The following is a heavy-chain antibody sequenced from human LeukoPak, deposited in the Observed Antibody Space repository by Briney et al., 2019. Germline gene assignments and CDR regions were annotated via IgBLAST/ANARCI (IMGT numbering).Heavy chain of an antibody. J-gene: IGHJ4*02. D-gene: IGHD3-16*02. Sequence: SGGSLRLSCAASGFTFSSYGMSWIRQAPGKGLEWVSYISSYGSTIYYADSVKGRFTISRDNAKNSLYLQMNSLRAEDTAVYYCATAPQTYRYLGYWGQGTLVTVSS. CDR1: GFTFSSYG. CDR2: ISSYGSTI. V-gene: IGHV3-48*04. CDR3: ATAPQTYRYLGY.